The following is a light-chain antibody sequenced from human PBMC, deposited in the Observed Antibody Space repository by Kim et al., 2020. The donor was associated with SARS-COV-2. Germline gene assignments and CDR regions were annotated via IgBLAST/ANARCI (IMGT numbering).Light chain of an antibody. CDR1: SLKTYY. J-gene: IGLJ2*01. V-gene: IGLV3-19*01. CDR2: GKN. Sequence: ALGQTVRITCQGDSLKTYYATWYQQKPGQAPIVVIYGKNNRPSGIPDRFSGSSSGNTASLTVTGAQAVDEADYYCNSRDNSGDHVVFGGGTKLIVL. CDR3: NSRDNSGDHVV.